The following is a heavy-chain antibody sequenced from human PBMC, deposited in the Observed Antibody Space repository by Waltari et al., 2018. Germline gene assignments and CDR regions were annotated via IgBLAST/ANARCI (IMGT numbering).Heavy chain of an antibody. CDR1: GFTFSSYW. V-gene: IGHV3-7*01. D-gene: IGHD1-26*01. Sequence: EVQLVESGGGLVQPGGSLRLSCAASGFTFSSYWMSWVRQAPGKGLEWVANIKQEGSEKYYVDSVKGRFTISRDNAKNSLYLQMNSLRAEDTAVYYCARATRVGATTYAFDIWGQGTMVTVSS. CDR2: IKQEGSEK. J-gene: IGHJ3*02. CDR3: ARATRVGATTYAFDI.